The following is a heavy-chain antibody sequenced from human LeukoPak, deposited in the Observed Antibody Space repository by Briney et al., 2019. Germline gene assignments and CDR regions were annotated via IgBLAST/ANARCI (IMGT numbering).Heavy chain of an antibody. CDR1: GYTFTGYY. CDR2: INPNSGGT. V-gene: IGHV1-2*04. D-gene: IGHD5-18*01. J-gene: IGHJ4*02. Sequence: ASVKVSCKASGYTFTGYYMHWVRQAPGQGLEWMGWINPNSGGTNYAQKFQGWVTMTRDTSISTAYMELSRLRSGDTAVYYCARDGHPLYSYGLDYWGQGTLVTVSS. CDR3: ARDGHPLYSYGLDY.